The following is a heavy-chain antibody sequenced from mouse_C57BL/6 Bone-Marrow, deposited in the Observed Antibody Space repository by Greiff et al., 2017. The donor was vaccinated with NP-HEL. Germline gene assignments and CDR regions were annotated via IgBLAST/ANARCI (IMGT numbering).Heavy chain of an antibody. CDR3: TTSDYDYDEDY. V-gene: IGHV14-4*01. Sequence: VHVKQSGAELVRPGASVKLSCIASGFNIKDDYMHWVKQRPEQGLEWIGWIDPENGDTEYASKFQGKATITADTSSNTAYLQLSSLTSEDTAVYYCTTSDYDYDEDYWGQGTTLTVSS. CDR1: GFNIKDDY. J-gene: IGHJ2*01. CDR2: IDPENGDT. D-gene: IGHD2-4*01.